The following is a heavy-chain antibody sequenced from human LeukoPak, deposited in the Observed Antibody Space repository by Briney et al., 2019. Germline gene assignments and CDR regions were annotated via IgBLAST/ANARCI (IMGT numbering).Heavy chain of an antibody. Sequence: PGGSLRLSCTASGFTFCNYWMHWVRQAPGKGLGGVSRINTDGSSTNYADSVKGGFTISRDNAKNTLHLQMNSLRAEDTAVYYCTRDLGYWGQGTLVTVSS. V-gene: IGHV3-74*01. J-gene: IGHJ4*02. CDR3: TRDLGY. CDR2: INTDGSST. CDR1: GFTFCNYW.